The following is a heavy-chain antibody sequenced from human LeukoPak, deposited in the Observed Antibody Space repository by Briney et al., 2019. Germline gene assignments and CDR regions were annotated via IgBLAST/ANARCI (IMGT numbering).Heavy chain of an antibody. V-gene: IGHV4-38-2*01. Sequence: PSETLSLTCAVSGYSISSGYYWGWFRQPPGEGLEWIGSIYHSGSTYYTPSLKSRVTISVDTSKNQFSLKLSSVTAADTAVYYCARPISWARGAFDIWGQGTMVTVSS. CDR2: IYHSGST. D-gene: IGHD1-26*01. CDR3: ARPISWARGAFDI. CDR1: GYSISSGYY. J-gene: IGHJ3*02.